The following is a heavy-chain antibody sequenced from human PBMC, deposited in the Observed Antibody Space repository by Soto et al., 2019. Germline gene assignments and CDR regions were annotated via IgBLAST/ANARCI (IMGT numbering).Heavy chain of an antibody. D-gene: IGHD3-3*01. Sequence: EVQLLESGGGLVQPGGSLRLSCAASGFTFSSYAMSWVRQAPGKGLEWVSIISGSLGATYYADSVKGRFTISRDNSKNTLSLQMNSLRAEDTAIYYCTKSEDLRITVFGVRYDAMDVWGQGTTVAVSS. CDR3: TKSEDLRITVFGVRYDAMDV. CDR1: GFTFSSYA. J-gene: IGHJ6*02. CDR2: ISGSLGAT. V-gene: IGHV3-23*01.